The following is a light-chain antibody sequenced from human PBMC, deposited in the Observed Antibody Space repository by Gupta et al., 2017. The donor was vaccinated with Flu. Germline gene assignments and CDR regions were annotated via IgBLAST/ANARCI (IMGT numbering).Light chain of an antibody. CDR2: KGT. CDR1: ALPRQY. Sequence: SYELTQPPSVSVSPGQTAKITCSGDALPRQYGYWYQQKPGQAPVVVMYKGTERPSGIPQRFSGSSSGTTITLTIXGXQAEDEXDYYCQSADRSGTYVLFGGGTRLTVL. J-gene: IGLJ2*01. V-gene: IGLV3-25*02. CDR3: QSADRSGTYVL.